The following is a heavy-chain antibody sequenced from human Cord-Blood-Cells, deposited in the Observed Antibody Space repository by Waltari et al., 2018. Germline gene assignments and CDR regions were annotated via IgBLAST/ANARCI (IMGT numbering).Heavy chain of an antibody. Sequence: EVQLVESGGGVVQPGGSLRLSCAASGFTFDDYAMHWVRQAPGKGLEWGSLISGDGGSTYEADSVKGRFTISRDNSKNSLYLQMNSLRTEDTALYYCAKDPIAVADPSEGYWGQGTLVTVSS. D-gene: IGHD6-19*01. CDR3: AKDPIAVADPSEGY. V-gene: IGHV3-43*02. J-gene: IGHJ4*02. CDR2: ISGDGGST. CDR1: GFTFDDYA.